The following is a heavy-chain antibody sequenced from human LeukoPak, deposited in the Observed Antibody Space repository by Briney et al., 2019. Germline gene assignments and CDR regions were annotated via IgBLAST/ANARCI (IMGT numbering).Heavy chain of an antibody. CDR1: GTSINNYY. V-gene: IGHV4-4*07. J-gene: IGHJ3*02. CDR3: AREMAVAGPYTFDI. CDR2: IDFSGST. Sequence: AETLSLTCTVSGTSINNYYWSWFRQPAGKGLEWIGRIDFSGSTNYNPSLKSRITMSLDTSKNQLSLNLRFVAAADTAVYFCAREMAVAGPYTFDIWGQGTEVTVSS. D-gene: IGHD2-2*02.